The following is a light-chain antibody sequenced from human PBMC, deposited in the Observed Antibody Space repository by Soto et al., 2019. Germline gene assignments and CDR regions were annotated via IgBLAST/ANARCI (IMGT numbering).Light chain of an antibody. CDR1: RSVGNW. CDR2: AAS. J-gene: IGKJ5*01. Sequence: DIQMTQSPSTLSASVGDRVTTTCRASRSVGNWLAWYQQKPGKAPKLLIYAASNLESGVPTRFSGSGSGTDFSLTISSLQPEDFATYYCQQYDNLPITFGQGTRLEIK. V-gene: IGKV1-5*01. CDR3: QQYDNLPIT.